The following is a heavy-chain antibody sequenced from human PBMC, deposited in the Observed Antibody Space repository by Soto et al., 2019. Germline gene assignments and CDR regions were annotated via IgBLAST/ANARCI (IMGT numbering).Heavy chain of an antibody. CDR1: GGSFSGYY. D-gene: IGHD7-27*01. J-gene: IGHJ4*02. CDR3: ARGWGRVFDY. CDR2: INHSGST. V-gene: IGHV4-34*01. Sequence: QVQLQQWGAGLLKPSEALSLTCAVYGGSFSGYYWNWIRQPPGKGLAWIGEINHSGSTNYNPSLKSRVTISVDTLKNQFSLMLSSVTAADTAVYYCARGWGRVFDYWGQGNLVTVSS.